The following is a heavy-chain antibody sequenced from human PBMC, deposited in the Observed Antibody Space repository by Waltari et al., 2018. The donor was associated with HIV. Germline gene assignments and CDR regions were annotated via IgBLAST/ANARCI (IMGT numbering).Heavy chain of an antibody. CDR3: ARGTSYYGSYYFDY. CDR2: IYSGGSA. Sequence: EVQLVESGGGLIQPGGSLRLSCAASGFTVSSNYMSWVRQAPGKGLGWVSVIYSGGSAFYADSVKGRFTISSDNSKNTLYLQMNSLRAEDTAVYYCARGTSYYGSYYFDYWGQGTLVTVSS. J-gene: IGHJ4*02. V-gene: IGHV3-53*01. D-gene: IGHD3-10*01. CDR1: GFTVSSNY.